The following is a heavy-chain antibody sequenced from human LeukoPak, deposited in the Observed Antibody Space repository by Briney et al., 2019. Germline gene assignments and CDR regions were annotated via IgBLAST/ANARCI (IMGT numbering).Heavy chain of an antibody. CDR2: IYHSGST. CDR1: GYSISSGYH. J-gene: IGHJ6*03. Sequence: SSETLSLTCTVSGYSISSGYHWGWIRQPPGKGLEWIGSIYHSGSTYYNPSLKSRVTISVDTSKNQFSLKLSSVTAADTAVYYCARSMVRGGYYYYYYMDVWGKGTTVTVSS. V-gene: IGHV4-38-2*02. CDR3: ARSMVRGGYYYYYYMDV. D-gene: IGHD3-10*01.